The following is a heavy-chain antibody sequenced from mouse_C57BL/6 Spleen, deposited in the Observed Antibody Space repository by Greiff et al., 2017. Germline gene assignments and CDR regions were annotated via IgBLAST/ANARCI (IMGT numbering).Heavy chain of an antibody. CDR3: ASVITTVVAKAMDY. CDR1: GYTFTSYW. CDR2: IDPSDSYT. J-gene: IGHJ4*01. Sequence: VKLQQPGAELVKPGASVKLSCKASGYTFTSYWMQWVKQRPGQGLEWIGEIDPSDSYTNYNQKFKGKATLTVDTSSSTAYMQLSSLTSEDSAVYYCASVITTVVAKAMDYWGQGTSVTVSS. V-gene: IGHV1-50*01. D-gene: IGHD1-1*01.